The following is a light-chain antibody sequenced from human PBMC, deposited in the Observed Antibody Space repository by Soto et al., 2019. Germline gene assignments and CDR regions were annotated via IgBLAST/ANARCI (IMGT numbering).Light chain of an antibody. Sequence: QSALTQPPSVSAAPGQKVTISCSGSSSNIGNNPVSWYQQLPGTAPKLLISDNNKRPSGIPDRYSASKSGTSATLGITGLQTGDEADYYCGTWDSSLSAVVFGGGTKLTVL. J-gene: IGLJ2*01. CDR3: GTWDSSLSAVV. CDR1: SSNIGNNP. V-gene: IGLV1-51*01. CDR2: DNN.